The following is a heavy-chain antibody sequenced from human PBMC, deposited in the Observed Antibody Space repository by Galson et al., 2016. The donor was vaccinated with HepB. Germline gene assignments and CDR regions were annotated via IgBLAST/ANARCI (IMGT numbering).Heavy chain of an antibody. D-gene: IGHD6-19*01. V-gene: IGHV1-69*04. Sequence: SVKVSCKASGGTFSNYAISWVRQAPGQGLEWVGRIIPILDIANYAQRFQGRVTITADKSTSTAYMELSSLRSEDTAVYYCARGLGSGWFGVLNYWGQGTLITGSS. CDR1: GGTFSNYA. J-gene: IGHJ4*02. CDR2: IIPILDIA. CDR3: ARGLGSGWFGVLNY.